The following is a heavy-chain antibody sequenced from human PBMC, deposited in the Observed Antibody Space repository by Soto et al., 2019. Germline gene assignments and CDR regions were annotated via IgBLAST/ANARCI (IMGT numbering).Heavy chain of an antibody. CDR2: ISGSGGST. J-gene: IGHJ5*02. CDR3: AKFGGLLLWFGDAPGGYNLFDP. D-gene: IGHD3-10*01. Sequence: GGSLRLSCAASGFTFSSYAMSWVRQAPGKGLERVSAISGSGGSTYYADSVKGRFTISRDNSKNTLYLQMNSLRAEDTAVYYCAKFGGLLLWFGDAPGGYNLFDPWGQGTLVTVSS. V-gene: IGHV3-23*01. CDR1: GFTFSSYA.